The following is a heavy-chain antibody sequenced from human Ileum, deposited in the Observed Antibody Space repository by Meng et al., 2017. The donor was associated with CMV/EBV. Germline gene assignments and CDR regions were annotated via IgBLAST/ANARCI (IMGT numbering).Heavy chain of an antibody. CDR2: IKEDGTQK. J-gene: IGHJ5*02. Sequence: GESLKISCAASGFTFSNYWMSWVRQAPGKGLEWVANIKEDGTQKYYVDSVKGRFTISRDNGKNSLYLQMNSVRAGDTAVYYCATNYDFWSGYTFDPWGQGTLVTGSS. D-gene: IGHD3-3*01. CDR1: GFTFSNYW. V-gene: IGHV3-7*01. CDR3: ATNYDFWSGYTFDP.